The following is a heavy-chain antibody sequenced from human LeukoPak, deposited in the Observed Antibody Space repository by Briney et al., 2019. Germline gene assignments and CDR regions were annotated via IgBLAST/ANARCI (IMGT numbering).Heavy chain of an antibody. CDR1: GFTFSSYS. Sequence: GGSLRLSCAASGFTFSSYSMNWVRQAPGKGLEGVSSISSSSIYIYYADSVKGRFAISRDNAKNSLYLHMNSLRAEDTAVYYCARDLSTYYYYMDVWGKGTTVTVSS. J-gene: IGHJ6*03. V-gene: IGHV3-21*01. CDR2: ISSSSIYI. CDR3: ARDLSTYYYYMDV.